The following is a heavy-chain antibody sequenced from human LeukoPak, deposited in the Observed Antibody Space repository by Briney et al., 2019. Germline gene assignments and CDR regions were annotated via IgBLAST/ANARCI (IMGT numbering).Heavy chain of an antibody. J-gene: IGHJ4*02. CDR2: IYYSGST. V-gene: IGHV4-59*01. D-gene: IGHD4-17*01. CDR1: GGSISSYY. Sequence: SEILSLTCTVSGGSISSYYWSWIRQPPGKGLEWIGYIYYSGSTNYNPSLKSRVTISVDTSKNQFSLKLSSVTAADTAVYYCARYATVVSYFDYWGQGTLVTVSS. CDR3: ARYATVVSYFDY.